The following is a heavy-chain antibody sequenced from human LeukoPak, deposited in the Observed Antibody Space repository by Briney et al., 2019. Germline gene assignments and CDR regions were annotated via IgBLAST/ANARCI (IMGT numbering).Heavy chain of an antibody. Sequence: KPGGSLRLSCSASGFTFNKYYMSWIRQAPGKGLEWISYISSGGSTLKYADSVRGRFTISRDNAKNTLFLQMNSLRGEDSAVYYCAREDNYDILTGHFQDWGRGTLVTVSS. D-gene: IGHD3-9*01. CDR2: ISSGGSTL. CDR1: GFTFNKYY. V-gene: IGHV3-11*01. J-gene: IGHJ4*02. CDR3: AREDNYDILTGHFQD.